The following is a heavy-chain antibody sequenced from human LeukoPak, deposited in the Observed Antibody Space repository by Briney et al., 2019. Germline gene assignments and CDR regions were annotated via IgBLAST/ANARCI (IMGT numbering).Heavy chain of an antibody. D-gene: IGHD3-3*01. CDR3: ARDERLLSFLK. V-gene: IGHV3-23*01. Sequence: GGSLRLSCAASGFTFSNYGLSWVRQAPGKGLEWVSGITGSGGSTYYADFVKGRFTISRDNSKNTLYLQMNSLRAEDMAIYYCARDERLLSFLKWGQGTLVTVSS. CDR2: ITGSGGST. CDR1: GFTFSNYG. J-gene: IGHJ4*02.